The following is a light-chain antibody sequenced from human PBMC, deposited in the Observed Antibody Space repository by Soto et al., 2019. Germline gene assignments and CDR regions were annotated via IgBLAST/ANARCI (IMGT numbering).Light chain of an antibody. CDR3: QDYGGSRT. V-gene: IGKV3-20*01. J-gene: IGKJ1*01. CDR1: QSVGSNY. CDR2: GAF. Sequence: EIVLTQSPGTLSLSPGERATLSCRASQSVGSNYLAWYQQKLGQAPRLLIYGAFSRATGIPDRFTGSGSGTDFTLTISRLEPEDCAVYYCQDYGGSRTFGQGTKVEIK.